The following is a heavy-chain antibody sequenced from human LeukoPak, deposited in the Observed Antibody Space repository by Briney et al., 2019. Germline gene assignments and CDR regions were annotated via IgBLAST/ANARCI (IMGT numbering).Heavy chain of an antibody. CDR3: AGDVYYDFWSGYRNQFDY. J-gene: IGHJ4*02. Sequence: SVKVSCKASGGTFSSYAISWVRQAPGQGLEWMGGIIPIFGTANYAQKFQGRVTITADESTSTAYMELSSLRSEDTAVYYCAGDVYYDFWSGYRNQFDYWGQGTLVTVSS. V-gene: IGHV1-69*01. D-gene: IGHD3-3*01. CDR1: GGTFSSYA. CDR2: IIPIFGTA.